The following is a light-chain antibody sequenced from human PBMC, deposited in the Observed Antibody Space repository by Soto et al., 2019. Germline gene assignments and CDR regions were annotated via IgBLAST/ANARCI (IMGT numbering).Light chain of an antibody. Sequence: EIVLTQSPGTLSLSPGETVTLSCRASQSVSSSFIAWYQQKPGHSPSLLVFGASNRATDIPDRFSGRGSGTDFTLTISRLEPEDFAVYYCHHYGSSWAFGQGSKVEFK. V-gene: IGKV3-20*01. CDR2: GAS. CDR1: QSVSSSF. CDR3: HHYGSSWA. J-gene: IGKJ1*01.